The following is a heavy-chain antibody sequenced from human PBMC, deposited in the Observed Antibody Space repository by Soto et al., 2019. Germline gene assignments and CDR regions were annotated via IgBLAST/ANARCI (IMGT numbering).Heavy chain of an antibody. J-gene: IGHJ6*02. CDR1: GGTFSSYA. CDR3: ARSQGSSTSLEIYYYYYYGMDV. Sequence: QVQLVQSGAEVKKPGSSVKVSCKASGGTFSSYAISWVRQAPGQGLEWMGGIIPISDTTNYAQKFQGRVTITADESTSTAYMEVSSLRSEDMAVYYCARSQGSSTSLEIYYYYYYGMDVWGQGTTVTVSS. CDR2: IIPISDTT. D-gene: IGHD2-2*01. V-gene: IGHV1-69*01.